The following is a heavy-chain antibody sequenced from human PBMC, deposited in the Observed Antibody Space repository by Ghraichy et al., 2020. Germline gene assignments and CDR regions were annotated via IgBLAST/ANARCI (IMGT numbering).Heavy chain of an antibody. Sequence: SVKVSCKSYGVSFSSNAITWVRQAPGQGLEWMGGIIPAFGRVDYAQNFRGRLTLTADTSTTTAYMELSSLRSEDTAVYYCGKPLIDYGGNMGDYYYYSMDVWGRGTTVTVFS. CDR3: GKPLIDYGGNMGDYYYYSMDV. J-gene: IGHJ6*02. CDR2: IIPAFGRV. D-gene: IGHD4-23*01. V-gene: IGHV1-69*06. CDR1: GVSFSSNA.